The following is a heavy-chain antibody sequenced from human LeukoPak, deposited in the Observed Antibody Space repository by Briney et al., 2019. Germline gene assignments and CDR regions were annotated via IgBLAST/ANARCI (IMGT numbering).Heavy chain of an antibody. J-gene: IGHJ4*02. V-gene: IGHV4-59*01. CDR2: IYYSGST. CDR1: GGSISSYY. CDR3: ARSDSSGWYFDY. D-gene: IGHD6-19*01. Sequence: SETLSLTCNVSGGSISSYYWSWIRQPPGKGLEWIGYIYYSGSTNYNPSLKSRVTISVDTSKNQFSLKLSSVTAADTAVYYCARSDSSGWYFDYWGQGTLVTVSS.